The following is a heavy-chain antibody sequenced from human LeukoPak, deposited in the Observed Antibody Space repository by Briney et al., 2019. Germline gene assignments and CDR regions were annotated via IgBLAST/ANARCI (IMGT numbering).Heavy chain of an antibody. CDR2: ISSDGSST. D-gene: IGHD3-10*01. J-gene: IGHJ4*02. CDR3: AKPYYYGSRSYMDY. Sequence: GGSLRLSCAASGFTFSYYWMNWVRQAPGKGLVWVSRISSDGSSTNYADSVKGRFTISRDNAKNTLYLQMNSLRAEDTAVYYCAKPYYYGSRSYMDYWGQGTLVTVSS. V-gene: IGHV3-74*01. CDR1: GFTFSYYW.